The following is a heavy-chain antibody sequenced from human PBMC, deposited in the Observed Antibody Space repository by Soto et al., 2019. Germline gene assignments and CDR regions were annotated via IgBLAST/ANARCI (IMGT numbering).Heavy chain of an antibody. CDR3: AKGLQLVVVVAATALDY. D-gene: IGHD2-15*01. CDR1: GFTFSSYA. CDR2: ISGSGGST. V-gene: IGHV3-23*01. J-gene: IGHJ4*02. Sequence: EVQLLESGGGLVQPGGSLRLSCAASGFTFSSYAMSWVRQAPGKGLEWVSAISGSGGSTYYADSVKGRFTISRDNSKNTLYLQMNSLRAEDTAVYYCAKGLQLVVVVAATALDYWGQGTLVTVSS.